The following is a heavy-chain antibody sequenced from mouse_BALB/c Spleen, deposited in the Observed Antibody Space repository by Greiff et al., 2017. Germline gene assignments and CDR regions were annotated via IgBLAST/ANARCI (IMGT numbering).Heavy chain of an antibody. Sequence: EVKVVESGGGLVQPGGSLRLSCATSGFTFTDYYMSWVRQPPGKALEWLGFIRNKANGYTTEYSASVKGRFTISRDNSQSILYLQMNTLRAEDSATYYCARDLGLYYFDYWGQGTTLTVSS. CDR2: IRNKANGYTT. CDR3: ARDLGLYYFDY. J-gene: IGHJ2*01. V-gene: IGHV7-3*02. CDR1: GFTFTDYY. D-gene: IGHD4-1*01.